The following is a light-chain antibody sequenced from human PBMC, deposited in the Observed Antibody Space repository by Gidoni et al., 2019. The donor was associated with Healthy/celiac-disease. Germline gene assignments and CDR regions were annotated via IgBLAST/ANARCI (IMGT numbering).Light chain of an antibody. CDR2: DAS. J-gene: IGKJ1*01. CDR3: QQRSNWPRT. V-gene: IGKV3-11*01. Sequence: DSVLTQSPATLSLSPGERATPSCRASQSVSSYLAWYQQKPGQAPRLLIYDASNRATGIPARFSGSGSGTDFTLTISSLEPEDFAVYYCQQRSNWPRTFXQXTKVEIK. CDR1: QSVSSY.